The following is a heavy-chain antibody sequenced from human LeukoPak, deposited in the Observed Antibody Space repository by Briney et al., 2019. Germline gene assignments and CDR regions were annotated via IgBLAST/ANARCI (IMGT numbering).Heavy chain of an antibody. V-gene: IGHV3-48*03. CDR3: ALLAVASDFDY. D-gene: IGHD6-19*01. J-gene: IGHJ4*02. Sequence: PGGSLRLSCAVSGFPFSIYEMNWVRQAPGKGLEWVSNIGSSGTIRYYADSVKSRFSISRDNAKNSLYLQMNSLRVEDTGVYYCALLAVASDFDYWGQGALVTVSS. CDR2: IGSSGTIR. CDR1: GFPFSIYE.